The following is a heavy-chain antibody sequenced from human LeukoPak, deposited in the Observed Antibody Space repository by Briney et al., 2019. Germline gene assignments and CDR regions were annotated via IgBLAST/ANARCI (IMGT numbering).Heavy chain of an antibody. D-gene: IGHD6-19*01. V-gene: IGHV4-39*01. CDR1: GGSISSSSYY. J-gene: IGHJ4*02. CDR3: ASPAVAGTLDY. CDR2: IYYSGST. Sequence: SETLSLTCTVSGGSISSSSYYWGWIRQPPGKGLEWIGSIYYSGSTYYNPSLKSRVTISVDTSKNQFALKLSSVTAADTAVYYCASPAVAGTLDYWGQGTLVTVSS.